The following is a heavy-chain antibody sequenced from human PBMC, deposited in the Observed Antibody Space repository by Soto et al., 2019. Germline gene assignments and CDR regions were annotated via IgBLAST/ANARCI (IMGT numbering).Heavy chain of an antibody. J-gene: IGHJ4*02. V-gene: IGHV2-5*01. CDR3: ALTYSHLVRMYYFDY. D-gene: IGHD6-6*01. Sequence: QITLKESGPTLVKPTQTLTLTCTFSGFSLSTSGVGVGWIRQPQGNALEWLELIYWNDDKRYSPSLKSRLTITKDTSKIQVVLTMTNMDPVDTATYYCALTYSHLVRMYYFDYWGQGTLVTVST. CDR2: IYWNDDK. CDR1: GFSLSTSGVG.